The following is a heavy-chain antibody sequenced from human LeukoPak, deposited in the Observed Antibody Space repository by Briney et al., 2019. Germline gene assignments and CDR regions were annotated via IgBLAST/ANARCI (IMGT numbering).Heavy chain of an antibody. CDR3: ARGVVPAALDYYYMNV. Sequence: SETLSLTCTVSGGSISSYYWSWIRQPPGKGLEWIGYISYSGNTNYDPSLKSRVAMSVDTSKNQFSLKVSSVTAADTAVYYCARGVVPAALDYYYMNVWGKGTTVTVSS. CDR1: GGSISSYY. D-gene: IGHD2-2*01. CDR2: ISYSGNT. J-gene: IGHJ6*03. V-gene: IGHV4-59*01.